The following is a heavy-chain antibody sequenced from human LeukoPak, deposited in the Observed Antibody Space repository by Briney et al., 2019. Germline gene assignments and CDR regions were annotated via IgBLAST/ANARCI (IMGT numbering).Heavy chain of an antibody. Sequence: SETLSLTCTVSGGSISSYYWSWIRQPPGKGLEWIGYIYYSGSTYYNPSLKSRVTISVDTSKNQFSLKLSSVTAADTAVYYCARDPRGGDILTGYYSWFDPWGQGTLVTVSS. CDR1: GGSISSYY. V-gene: IGHV4-59*12. CDR3: ARDPRGGDILTGYYSWFDP. D-gene: IGHD3-9*01. CDR2: IYYSGST. J-gene: IGHJ5*02.